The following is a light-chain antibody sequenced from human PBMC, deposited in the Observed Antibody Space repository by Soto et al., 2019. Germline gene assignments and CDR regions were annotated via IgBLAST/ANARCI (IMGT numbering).Light chain of an antibody. Sequence: DIQMTQSPSSLSASVGDRVTITCRASQSISNYLNWYQQKPGKAPKPLIYAASSLQSGVPSRFSGSGSGTEFTLTISSLQPEEFATYYCQQSYGSPPYTFGQGTKLEIK. V-gene: IGKV1-39*01. CDR1: QSISNY. J-gene: IGKJ2*01. CDR2: AAS. CDR3: QQSYGSPPYT.